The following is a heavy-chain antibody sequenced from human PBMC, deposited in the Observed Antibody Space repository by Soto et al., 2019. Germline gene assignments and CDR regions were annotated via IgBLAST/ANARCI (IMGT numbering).Heavy chain of an antibody. V-gene: IGHV3-9*01. D-gene: IGHD3-3*01. CDR1: GFTFDDYA. CDR3: AKDPYYDFWSGPGDAFDI. J-gene: IGHJ3*02. CDR2: ISWNSGSI. Sequence: LRLSCAASGFTFDDYAMHWVRQAPGKGLEWVSGISWNSGSIGYADSVKGRFTISRDNAKNSLYLQMNSLRAEDTALYYCAKDPYYDFWSGPGDAFDIWGQGTMVTVSS.